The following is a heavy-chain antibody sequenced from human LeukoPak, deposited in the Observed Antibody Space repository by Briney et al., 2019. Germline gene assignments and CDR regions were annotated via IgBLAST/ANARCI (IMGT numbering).Heavy chain of an antibody. CDR3: ARQRDYYGSGSYDY. V-gene: IGHV4-59*08. D-gene: IGHD3-10*01. CDR1: GDSISSFY. J-gene: IGHJ4*02. Sequence: PSETLSLTCTVSGDSISSFYWSWIRQPPGKGLEWIGYIYYSGSTNYNPSLKSRVTISVDTSKSQFSLKLSSVTAADTAVYYCARQRDYYGSGSYDYWGQGTLVTVSS. CDR2: IYYSGST.